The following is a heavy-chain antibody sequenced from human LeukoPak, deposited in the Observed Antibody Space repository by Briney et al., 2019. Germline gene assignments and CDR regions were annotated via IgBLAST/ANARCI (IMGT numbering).Heavy chain of an antibody. V-gene: IGHV6-1*01. CDR3: ARQSSTDYYYYGLDV. CDR2: TYYRSKWHY. Sequence: SQTLSLTCTISGDRVSSNSAAWNWIRQSPSRGLEWLGRTYYRSKWHYDYALSVKRRIVISPDTSKNYFSLQLNSVTPEDTAVYYCARQSSTDYYYYGLDVWGQGTTVAVSS. J-gene: IGHJ6*02. D-gene: IGHD1-1*01. CDR1: GDRVSSNSAA.